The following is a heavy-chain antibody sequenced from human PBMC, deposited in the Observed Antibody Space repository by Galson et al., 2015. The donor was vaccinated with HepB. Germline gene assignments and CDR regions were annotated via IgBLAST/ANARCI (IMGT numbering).Heavy chain of an antibody. CDR2: ISGSGGST. CDR1: GFTFSSYA. V-gene: IGHV3-23*01. J-gene: IGHJ4*02. CDR3: AKDSSGWLYYFDY. Sequence: SLRLSCAASGFTFSSYAMSWVRQAPGKGLEWVSAISGSGGSTYYADSVKGRFTISRDNSKNTLYLQMNSLRAEDTAVYYCAKDSSGWLYYFDYWGQGTLVTVSS. D-gene: IGHD6-19*01.